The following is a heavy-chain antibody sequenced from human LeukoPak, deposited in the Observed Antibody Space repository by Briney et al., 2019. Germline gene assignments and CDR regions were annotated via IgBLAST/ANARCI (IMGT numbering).Heavy chain of an antibody. J-gene: IGHJ5*02. CDR2: INPNSGGT. CDR3: ARAARGYSYGSYWFDP. D-gene: IGHD5-18*01. V-gene: IGHV1-2*06. Sequence: GASVKVSCKASGYTFTGYYMHWARQAPGQGLEWMGRINPNSGGTNYAQKFQGRVTMTRDTSISTAYMELNRLGSDDTAVYYCARAARGYSYGSYWFDPWGQGTLVTVSS. CDR1: GYTFTGYY.